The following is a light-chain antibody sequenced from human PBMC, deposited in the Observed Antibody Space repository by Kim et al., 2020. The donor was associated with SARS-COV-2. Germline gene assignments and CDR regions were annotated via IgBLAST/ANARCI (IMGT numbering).Light chain of an antibody. J-gene: IGLJ2*01. CDR2: QDS. V-gene: IGLV3-1*01. Sequence: SYELTQPPSVSVSPGQTASFTCSGNKLGDKYAYWYQQKPGQSPVEVIYQDSKRPSGIPERFSGSNSGNTATLTISGTQAMDEADYYCQAWDSSTVVFGGGTQLTVL. CDR3: QAWDSSTVV. CDR1: KLGDKY.